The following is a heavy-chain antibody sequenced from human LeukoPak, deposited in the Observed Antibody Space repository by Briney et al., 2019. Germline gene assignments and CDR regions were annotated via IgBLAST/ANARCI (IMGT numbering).Heavy chain of an antibody. CDR3: ARLPTYYDYVWGSYRPTNYFDY. J-gene: IGHJ4*02. D-gene: IGHD3-16*02. Sequence: GESLKISCKGSGXGFTSYWIGWVRQMPGKGLEWMGIIYPGDSDTRYSPSFQGQVTISADKSISTAYLQWSSLKASDTAMYYCARLPTYYDYVWGSYRPTNYFDYWGQGTLVTVSS. CDR2: IYPGDSDT. CDR1: GXGFTSYW. V-gene: IGHV5-51*01.